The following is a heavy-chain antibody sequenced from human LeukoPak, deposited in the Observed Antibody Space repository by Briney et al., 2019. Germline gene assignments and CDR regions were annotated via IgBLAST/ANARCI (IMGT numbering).Heavy chain of an antibody. Sequence: PGRSLRLSCAASGFTFSSYGMHWVRQAPGKGLEWVSAISGSGGSTYYADSVKGRITISRDNSKNTLYLQMNSLRAEDTAVYYCAKGLARDSIAVAGPAFDIWGQGTMVTVSS. V-gene: IGHV3-23*01. CDR1: GFTFSSYG. CDR3: AKGLARDSIAVAGPAFDI. J-gene: IGHJ3*02. D-gene: IGHD6-19*01. CDR2: ISGSGGST.